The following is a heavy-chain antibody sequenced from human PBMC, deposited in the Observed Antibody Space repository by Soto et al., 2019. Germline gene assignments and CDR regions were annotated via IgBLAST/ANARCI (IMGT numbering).Heavy chain of an antibody. Sequence: EVELLESGGGLVQPGGSLRISCVGSGFFFSASAVSWVRQAPGRGLEWVSVISGGGGRTHDADSVKGRFTVSRDNSKNTVYLEMSSLRVEDTAVYYCAKEAEEVSSGFNHPFDHWGQGTQVTVSS. D-gene: IGHD6-19*01. J-gene: IGHJ5*02. CDR2: ISGGGGRT. CDR3: AKEAEEVSSGFNHPFDH. CDR1: GFFFSASA. V-gene: IGHV3-23*01.